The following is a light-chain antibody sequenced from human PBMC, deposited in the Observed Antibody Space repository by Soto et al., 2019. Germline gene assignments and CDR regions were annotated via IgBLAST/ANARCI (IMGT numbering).Light chain of an antibody. Sequence: EIVMTQSPATLSLSPGERATLSCRASLSVSSDLAWYRQKPGQAPRLLIYRAFTRATGIPARFSGSGFGTDFTLTISSLQSEDCAVYYCQQYNNWPLTFVGGTMVEIK. CDR3: QQYNNWPLT. V-gene: IGKV3-15*01. CDR1: LSVSSD. J-gene: IGKJ4*01. CDR2: RAF.